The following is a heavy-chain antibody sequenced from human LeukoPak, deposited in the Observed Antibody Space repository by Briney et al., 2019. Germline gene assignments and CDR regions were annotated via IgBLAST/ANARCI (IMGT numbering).Heavy chain of an antibody. D-gene: IGHD2-15*01. J-gene: IGHJ4*02. Sequence: ASVKVSCKASGYTFTGYYMHWVRQAPGQGLEWMGWINPNSGGTNYAQKFQGRVTMTRDTSISTAYMELSRLRSDDTAVYHCAREVPVATNFDYWGQGTLVTVSS. CDR2: INPNSGGT. V-gene: IGHV1-2*02. CDR1: GYTFTGYY. CDR3: AREVPVATNFDY.